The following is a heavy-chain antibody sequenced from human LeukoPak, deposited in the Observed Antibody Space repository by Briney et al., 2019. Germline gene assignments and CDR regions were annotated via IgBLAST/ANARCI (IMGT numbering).Heavy chain of an antibody. CDR2: IYHSGST. CDR3: AINWGGSSRYGMLAFDI. CDR1: GGSISSSNW. Sequence: SETLSLTCAVSGGSISSSNWWSWVRQPPGKGLEWIGEIYHSGSTNYNPSLKSRVTISVDTSKNQFSLKLSSVTAADTAVYYCAINWGGSSRYGMLAFDIWGQGTMVTVSS. D-gene: IGHD6-13*01. V-gene: IGHV4-4*02. J-gene: IGHJ3*02.